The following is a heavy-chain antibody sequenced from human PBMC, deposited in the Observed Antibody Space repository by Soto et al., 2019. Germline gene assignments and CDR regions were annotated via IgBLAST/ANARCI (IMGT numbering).Heavy chain of an antibody. CDR2: IYHSGST. J-gene: IGHJ4*02. V-gene: IGHV4-30-2*06. Sequence: TLSLTGAVSVGSISSGGYSWSWIRQSPGKGLEWIGYIYHSGSTYYKPSLKSRVTISLDRSKNQFSLKLTSVTAADTAVYYCAQGSTVTHYFDYWGQGTLVTVSS. CDR3: AQGSTVTHYFDY. D-gene: IGHD4-17*01. CDR1: VGSISSGGYS.